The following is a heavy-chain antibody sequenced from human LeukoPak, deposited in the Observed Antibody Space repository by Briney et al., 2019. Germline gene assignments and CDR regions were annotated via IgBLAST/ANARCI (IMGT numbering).Heavy chain of an antibody. CDR1: GYSFTSYW. Sequence: GESLKISCKGSGYSFTSYWIGWVRQMPGKGLEWMGIIYPGDSDTRYSPSFQGQVTISADKSISTAYLQWSSLKASDTAMYYCARHADYDFWSGYSRYYYMDVWGKGTTVTVSS. V-gene: IGHV5-51*01. D-gene: IGHD3-3*01. CDR3: ARHADYDFWSGYSRYYYMDV. CDR2: IYPGDSDT. J-gene: IGHJ6*03.